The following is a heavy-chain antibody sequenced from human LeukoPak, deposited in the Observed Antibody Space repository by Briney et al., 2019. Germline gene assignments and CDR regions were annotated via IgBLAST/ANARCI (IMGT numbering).Heavy chain of an antibody. CDR1: GFTFSSYS. J-gene: IGHJ3*02. V-gene: IGHV3-21*01. Sequence: PGGSLRLSCAASGFTFSSYSMKWVRQAPGKGLEWVSSISSSSNYIYYADSVKGRFTISRDNAKNSLYLQMHSLRAEDTSVYYCARAGVNYDSSGYFPDDAFDIWGQGTMVTVSS. CDR3: ARAGVNYDSSGYFPDDAFDI. CDR2: ISSSSNYI. D-gene: IGHD3-22*01.